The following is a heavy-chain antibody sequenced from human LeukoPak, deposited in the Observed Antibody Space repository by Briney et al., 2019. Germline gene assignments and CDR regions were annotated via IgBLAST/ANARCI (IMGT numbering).Heavy chain of an antibody. CDR2: INHSGST. Sequence: PSETLSLTCAVYGGSFSGYYWSWIRQPPGKGLEWIGEINHSGSTNYNPSLKSRVTISVDTSKNQFSLKLSSVTAADTAVYYCARRKTLVAFSRVVVAATVWFDPWGQGTLVTVSS. V-gene: IGHV4-34*01. J-gene: IGHJ5*02. D-gene: IGHD2-15*01. CDR3: ARRKTLVAFSRVVVAATVWFDP. CDR1: GGSFSGYY.